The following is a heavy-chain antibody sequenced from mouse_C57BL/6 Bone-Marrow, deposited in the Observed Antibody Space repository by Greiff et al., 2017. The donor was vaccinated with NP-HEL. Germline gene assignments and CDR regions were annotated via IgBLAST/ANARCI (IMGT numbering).Heavy chain of an antibody. Sequence: VQLKESGPELVKPGASVKIPCKASGYTFTDYNMDWVKQSHGKSLEWIGDINPNNGGTIYNQKFKGKATLTVDKSSSTAYMELRSLTSEDTAVYYCARWDGYYLYFDYWGQGTTLTVSS. CDR2: INPNNGGT. CDR3: ARWDGYYLYFDY. J-gene: IGHJ2*01. CDR1: GYTFTDYN. D-gene: IGHD2-3*01. V-gene: IGHV1-18*01.